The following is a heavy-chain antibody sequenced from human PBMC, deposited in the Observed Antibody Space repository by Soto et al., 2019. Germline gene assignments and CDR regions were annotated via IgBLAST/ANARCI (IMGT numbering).Heavy chain of an antibody. CDR1: GFTFTSYW. J-gene: IGHJ4*02. CDR3: ARGAFPTWGTYPLDY. Sequence: EVQLVESGGGLVQPGGSLRLSCAASGFTFTSYWMTWVGQAPGKGLEWVANIKQDGGEKYYVGSVKGRFTISRDNAENSLYLQLDSLRAEDAAVYYCARGAFPTWGTYPLDYWGQGTLVTVSS. CDR2: IKQDGGEK. D-gene: IGHD3-16*02. V-gene: IGHV3-7*04.